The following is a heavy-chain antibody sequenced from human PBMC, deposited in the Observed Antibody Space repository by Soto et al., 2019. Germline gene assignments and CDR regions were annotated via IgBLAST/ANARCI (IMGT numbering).Heavy chain of an antibody. V-gene: IGHV1-69*13. Sequence: GASVKVSCKASGGTFSSYAISWVRQAPGQGLEWMGGIIPIFGTANYAQKFQGRVTITADESTSTAYMELSSLRSEDTAVYYCARARYTPYYYYGMDVWGQGTMVTVSS. CDR2: IIPIFGTA. CDR1: GGTFSSYA. D-gene: IGHD2-2*02. CDR3: ARARYTPYYYYGMDV. J-gene: IGHJ6*02.